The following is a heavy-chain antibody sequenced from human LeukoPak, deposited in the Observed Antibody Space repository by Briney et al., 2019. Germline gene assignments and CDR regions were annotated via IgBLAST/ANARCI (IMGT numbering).Heavy chain of an antibody. V-gene: IGHV4-39*01. Sequence: SETLSLTCIVSGGSISSSSYYWGWIRQPPGKGLEWIGSIYYSGSTYYNPSLRSRVTISVDTSKDQFSLKLSSVTAADTAVYYCAGLSGSYYSQLGYWGQGTLVTVSS. CDR2: IYYSGST. D-gene: IGHD1-26*01. CDR3: AGLSGSYYSQLGY. J-gene: IGHJ4*02. CDR1: GGSISSSSYY.